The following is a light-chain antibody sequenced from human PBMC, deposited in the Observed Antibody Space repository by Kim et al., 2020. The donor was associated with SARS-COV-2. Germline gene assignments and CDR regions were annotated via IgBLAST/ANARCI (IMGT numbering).Light chain of an antibody. CDR2: FDN. J-gene: IGLJ3*02. CDR3: QVWYGSSDHLV. Sequence: SYELTQPPSVSVAPGQTASFTCGGDKIGSKSVCWYQQQPGQAPVLVIYFDNDRPSGIPERFSGSNSGSTATLTISGIQAGDEGDYYCQVWYGSSDHLVFG. CDR1: KIGSKS. V-gene: IGLV3-21*04.